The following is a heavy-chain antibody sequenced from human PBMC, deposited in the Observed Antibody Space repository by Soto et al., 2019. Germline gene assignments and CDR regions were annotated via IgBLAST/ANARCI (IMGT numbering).Heavy chain of an antibody. V-gene: IGHV4-34*01. D-gene: IGHD3-22*01. CDR2: INHSGST. CDR3: ARPTSKDYCVSSGYKAGYWFYP. Sequence: PSETLSLTCAVYGGSFSGYYWSWIRQPPGKGLEWIGEINHSGSTNYNPSLKSRVTISVDTSKNQFSLKLSSVTAADTAVYYCARPTSKDYCVSSGYKAGYWFYPCGKGTLVTASS. CDR1: GGSFSGYY. J-gene: IGHJ5*02.